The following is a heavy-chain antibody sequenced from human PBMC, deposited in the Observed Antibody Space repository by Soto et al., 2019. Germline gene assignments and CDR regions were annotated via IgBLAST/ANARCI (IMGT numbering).Heavy chain of an antibody. CDR2: MCPGDSET. D-gene: IGHD6-13*01. Sequence: GESLKISCQGSGYNFISYWIAWVRQVPGKGLEWMGTMCPGDSETRYSPSFQGEVTISADKSTNTAYLQWNSLKASDTAMYYCARTAAAGKYYYGMDVWGQGTTVTVSS. V-gene: IGHV5-51*01. CDR1: GYNFISYW. J-gene: IGHJ6*02. CDR3: ARTAAAGKYYYGMDV.